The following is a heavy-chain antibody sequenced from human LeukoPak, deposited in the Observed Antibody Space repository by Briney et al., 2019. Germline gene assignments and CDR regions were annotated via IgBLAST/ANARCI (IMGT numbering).Heavy chain of an antibody. Sequence: PGGSLRLSCAVSGFTFRNYWVRWVRQVPGKGLLWVSRINADGSSTSYADSVKGRFTISRDNAKNTFYLQMNNLRPEDTAVYYCRAWFGESKCDYWGQGTPVSVSS. D-gene: IGHD3-10*01. CDR3: RAWFGESKCDY. V-gene: IGHV3-74*01. CDR2: INADGSST. J-gene: IGHJ4*02. CDR1: GFTFRNYW.